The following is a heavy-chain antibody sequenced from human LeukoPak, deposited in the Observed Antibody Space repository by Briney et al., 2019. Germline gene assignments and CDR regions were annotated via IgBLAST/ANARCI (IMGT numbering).Heavy chain of an antibody. CDR3: ARSRAAEDAFDI. V-gene: IGHV1-2*06. CDR1: GYTFTGYY. D-gene: IGHD6-13*01. J-gene: IGHJ3*02. Sequence: ASVKVSCKASGYTFTGYYMHWVRQAPGQGLEWMGRINPNSGGTNYAQKFQGRVTMTRGTSISTAYMELSRLRSDDTAVYYCARSRAAEDAFDIWGQGTMVTVSS. CDR2: INPNSGGT.